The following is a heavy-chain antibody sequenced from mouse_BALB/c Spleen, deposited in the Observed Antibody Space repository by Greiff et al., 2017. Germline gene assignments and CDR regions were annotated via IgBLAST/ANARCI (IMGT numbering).Heavy chain of an antibody. J-gene: IGHJ3*01. CDR1: GFTFSDYY. CDR3: ARDQDYYGYRFAY. CDR2: ISDGGSYT. Sequence: DVHLVESGGGLVKPGGSLKLSCAASGFTFSDYYMYWVRQTPEKRLEWVATISDGGSYTYYPDSVKGRFTISRDNAKNNLYLQMSSLKSEDTAMYYCARDQDYYGYRFAYWGQGTLVTVSA. V-gene: IGHV5-4*02. D-gene: IGHD1-2*01.